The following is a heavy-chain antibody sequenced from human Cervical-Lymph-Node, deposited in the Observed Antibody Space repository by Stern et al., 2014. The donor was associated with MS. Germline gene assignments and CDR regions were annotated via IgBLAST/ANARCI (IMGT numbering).Heavy chain of an antibody. CDR1: GDSISSYTHY. D-gene: IGHD2-8*02. CDR3: AKHACTGAACPFDL. J-gene: IGHJ4*02. V-gene: IGHV4-39*01. Sequence: QVQLVESGPGLVKPSETLSLTCAVSGDSISSYTHYWAWIRQPPGKGLEWIGIAYYSGPPYYTPSHKSPFPISVDTSKNPSSLGLNSVTAADTAVYYCAKHACTGAACPFDLWGQGTLVTVSS. CDR2: AYYSGPP.